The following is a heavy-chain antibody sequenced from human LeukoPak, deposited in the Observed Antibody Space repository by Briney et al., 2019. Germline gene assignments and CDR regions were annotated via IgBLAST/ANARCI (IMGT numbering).Heavy chain of an antibody. V-gene: IGHV4-30-4*02. D-gene: IGHD6-13*01. CDR1: GGSISSGDYY. CDR3: ARHGGRGTYSSSWYGALSYYFDY. Sequence: SETLSLTCTVSGGSISSGDYYWSWIRQPPGKGLEWIGYIYYSGSTYYNPSLKSRVTISVDTSKNQFSLKLSSVTAADTAVYYCARHGGRGTYSSSWYGALSYYFDYWGQGTLVTVSS. J-gene: IGHJ4*02. CDR2: IYYSGST.